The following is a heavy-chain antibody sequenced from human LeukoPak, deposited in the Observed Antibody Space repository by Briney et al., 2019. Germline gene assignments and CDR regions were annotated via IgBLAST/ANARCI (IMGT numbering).Heavy chain of an antibody. CDR1: GGSFSGYY. CDR3: AKTPIPGQYYYGLDV. CDR2: INHNGST. D-gene: IGHD2-15*01. V-gene: IGHV4-34*01. J-gene: IGHJ6*02. Sequence: SETLSLTCAVYGGSFSGYYWSWIRQPPGKGLEWIGEINHNGSTNYNPSLKSRVTISVDTSKNQFSLRLNSVTPEDTAIYYCAKTPIPGQYYYGLDVWGQGTAVTVSS.